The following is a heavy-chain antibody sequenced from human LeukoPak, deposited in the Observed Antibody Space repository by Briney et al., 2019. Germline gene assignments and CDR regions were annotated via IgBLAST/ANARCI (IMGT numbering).Heavy chain of an antibody. CDR2: ISSSSSYI. J-gene: IGHJ4*02. Sequence: GGSLRLSCAASGFTFSSYSMNWVRQAPGKGLEWVSSISSSSSYIYYADLVKGRFTISRDNAKNSLYLQMNSLRAEDTAVYYCARDSPRRYSSSWGGGGLDYWGQGTLVTVSS. CDR3: ARDSPRRYSSSWGGGGLDY. CDR1: GFTFSSYS. D-gene: IGHD6-13*01. V-gene: IGHV3-21*01.